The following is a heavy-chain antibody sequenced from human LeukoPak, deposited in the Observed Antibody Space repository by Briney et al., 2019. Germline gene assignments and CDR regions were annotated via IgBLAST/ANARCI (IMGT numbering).Heavy chain of an antibody. D-gene: IGHD2-2*03. J-gene: IGHJ4*02. CDR1: GFTFSSYA. Sequence: GGSLRLSCAASGFTFSSYAMSWVRQAPGKGLEWVSAISGSGGSTYYADSVKGRFTISRDNSKNTLYLQMNSLRAEDTAVYYCAKGELCGYCSSTSCYADPRCFDYWGQGTLVTVSS. CDR2: ISGSGGST. CDR3: AKGELCGYCSSTSCYADPRCFDY. V-gene: IGHV3-23*01.